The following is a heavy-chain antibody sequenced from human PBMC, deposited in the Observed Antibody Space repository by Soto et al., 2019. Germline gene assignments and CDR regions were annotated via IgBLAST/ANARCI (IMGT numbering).Heavy chain of an antibody. V-gene: IGHV3-64*01. CDR3: ARGYYYDSSGYYSPFDAFDI. CDR1: GFTFSSYA. CDR2: ISSNGGST. Sequence: GGSLRLSCAASGFTFSSYAMHWVRQAPGKGLEFVSAISSNGGSTYYANSVKGRFTISRDNSKNTLYLQMGSLRAEDMAVYYCARGYYYDSSGYYSPFDAFDIWGQGTMVTVSS. J-gene: IGHJ3*02. D-gene: IGHD3-22*01.